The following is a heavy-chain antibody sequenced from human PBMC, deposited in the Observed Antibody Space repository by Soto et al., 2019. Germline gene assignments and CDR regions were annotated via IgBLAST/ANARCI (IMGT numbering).Heavy chain of an antibody. J-gene: IGHJ6*02. D-gene: IGHD3-3*02. CDR1: GFSFSNYG. Sequence: GGSLRLSCAASGFSFSNYGMHWVRLAPGRGLEWVAVISYDGSTKYYGDSVNLRCTISRDNSINTLYLQMNSLRDEDTALYYCAKDQISHFWSGFPPYYSYTMDVWGPGTTVTVSS. CDR2: ISYDGSTK. CDR3: AKDQISHFWSGFPPYYSYTMDV. V-gene: IGHV3-30*18.